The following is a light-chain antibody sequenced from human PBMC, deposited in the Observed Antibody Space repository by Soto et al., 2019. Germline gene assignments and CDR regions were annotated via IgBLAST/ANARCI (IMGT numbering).Light chain of an antibody. J-gene: IGKJ4*01. Sequence: EIVMTQSPATLSVSPGERATLSCRTSQSINSNLAWYQQKPGQAPRLLIHGASTRATGIPARFSGSGSGTEFTLTISSLQSEDFAVYYCQQYNNWPLTFGGGTKVEIK. CDR3: QQYNNWPLT. V-gene: IGKV3-15*01. CDR1: QSINSN. CDR2: GAS.